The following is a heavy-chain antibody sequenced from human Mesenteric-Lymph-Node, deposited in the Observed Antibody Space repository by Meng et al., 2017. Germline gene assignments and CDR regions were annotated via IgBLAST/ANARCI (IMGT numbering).Heavy chain of an antibody. CDR1: GDSVGTNYF. J-gene: IGHJ4*02. CDR3: ARMIGSGPFDY. CDR2: IHYSRSP. Sequence: HVQLQEPGPGLVRHSETLSLTCTVSGDSVGTNYFWSWLRQSPGKGLELIGYIHYSRSPDYNPSLKSRVTISIDTSKNQFSLNLNSVTTTDTAVYYCARMIGSGPFDYWGQGTLVTVSS. D-gene: IGHD6-19*01. V-gene: IGHV4-61*01.